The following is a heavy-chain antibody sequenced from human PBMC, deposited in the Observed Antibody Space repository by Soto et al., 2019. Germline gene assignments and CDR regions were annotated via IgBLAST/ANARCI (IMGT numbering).Heavy chain of an antibody. J-gene: IGHJ4*02. V-gene: IGHV3-11*01. CDR1: GFTFSDYY. CDR3: ARTTWELGVRFDY. Sequence: QVQLVESGGGLIRPGGSLRLSCTASGFTFSDYYMTWIRRAPGKGLECLSYIGGGTTVHYADSVKGRFTISRDNAKNSLFLQMDGLRAEDTAVYYCARTTWELGVRFDYWGQGAQVTVSS. CDR2: IGGGTTV. D-gene: IGHD1-1*01.